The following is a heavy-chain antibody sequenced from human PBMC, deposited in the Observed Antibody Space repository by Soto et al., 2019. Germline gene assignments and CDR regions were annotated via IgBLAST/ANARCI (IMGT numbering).Heavy chain of an antibody. V-gene: IGHV3-23*01. CDR1: GFTFSSYA. CDR3: AKPFWSGYYYYYMDV. CDR2: ISGSGGST. Sequence: GGSLRLSCAASGFTFSSYAMSWFRQAPGKGLEWVSAISGSGGSTYYADSVKGRFTISRDNSKNTLYLQMNSLRAEDTAVYYCAKPFWSGYYYYYMDVWGKGTTFTVSS. D-gene: IGHD3-3*01. J-gene: IGHJ6*03.